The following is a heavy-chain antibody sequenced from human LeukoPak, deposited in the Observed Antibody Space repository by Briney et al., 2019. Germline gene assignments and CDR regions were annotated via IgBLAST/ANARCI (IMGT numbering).Heavy chain of an antibody. Sequence: SGGSLRLSCAASGFTFSSYWMSWVRQAPGKGLEWVANIKQDGSEKYYVDSVKGRFTISRDNAKNSLYLQMNSLRAEDTAVYYCGTTLGYYYYGMDVWGQGTTVTVSS. CDR3: GTTLGYYYYGMDV. CDR1: GFTFSSYW. D-gene: IGHD2/OR15-2a*01. CDR2: IKQDGSEK. J-gene: IGHJ6*02. V-gene: IGHV3-7*01.